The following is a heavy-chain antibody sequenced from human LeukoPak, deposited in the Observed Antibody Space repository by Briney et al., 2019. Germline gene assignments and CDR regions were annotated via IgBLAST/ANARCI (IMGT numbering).Heavy chain of an antibody. CDR3: AKVTGGDMITYGGVDY. V-gene: IGHV3-30*18. CDR2: ISYDGSNK. J-gene: IGHJ4*02. D-gene: IGHD3-16*01. Sequence: GRSLRLSCAASGFTFSSYGMHWVRQAPGKGLEWVAVISYDGSNKYYADSVKGRFTISRDNSKNTLYLQMNSLRAEDTAVHYCAKVTGGDMITYGGVDYWGQGTLVTVSS. CDR1: GFTFSSYG.